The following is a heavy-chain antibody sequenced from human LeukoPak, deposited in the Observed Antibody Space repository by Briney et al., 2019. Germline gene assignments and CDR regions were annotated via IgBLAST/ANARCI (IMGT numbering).Heavy chain of an antibody. CDR3: ARGHFGLDF. Sequence: PGGSLRLSCAASGFTFSDYYMSWIRQAPGRGLEWVSYIDTRNDTMYYADSVKGRFTISRDNAKNSLYLQMNNLRVEDTAVYFCARGHFGLDFWGQGTPVTVSS. CDR2: IDTRNDTM. D-gene: IGHD3-3*01. CDR1: GFTFSDYY. V-gene: IGHV3-11*01. J-gene: IGHJ4*02.